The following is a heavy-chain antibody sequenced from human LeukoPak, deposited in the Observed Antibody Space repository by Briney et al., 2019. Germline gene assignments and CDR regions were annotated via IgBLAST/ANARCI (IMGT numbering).Heavy chain of an antibody. CDR2: INPNSGGT. Sequence: ASVKVSCKASGYTFTGYYMHWVRQAPGQGLEWMGWINPNSGGTNYAQEFQGRVTMTRDTSISTAYMELSRLRSDDTAVYYCARDAEPTITMIVVVTPYYFDYWGQGTLVTVSS. CDR1: GYTFTGYY. V-gene: IGHV1-2*02. CDR3: ARDAEPTITMIVVVTPYYFDY. D-gene: IGHD3-22*01. J-gene: IGHJ4*02.